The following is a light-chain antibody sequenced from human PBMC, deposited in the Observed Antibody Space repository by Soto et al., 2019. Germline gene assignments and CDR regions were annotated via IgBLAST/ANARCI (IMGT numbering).Light chain of an antibody. CDR2: DAT. Sequence: DIQMTQSPSSLSASVGDRFSITCRASQSISSYLNWYQQKPGKAPKVLIWDATTLHRGVSSRFSGSGFGTEFTLTISSLQPDDFATYYCQQYNDYSTWTFGQGTKVDIK. J-gene: IGKJ1*01. CDR1: QSISSY. V-gene: IGKV1-5*01. CDR3: QQYNDYSTWT.